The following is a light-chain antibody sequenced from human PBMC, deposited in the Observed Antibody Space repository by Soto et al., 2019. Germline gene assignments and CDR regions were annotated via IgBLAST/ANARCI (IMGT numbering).Light chain of an antibody. J-gene: IGLJ1*01. CDR1: SSDVGGYNY. V-gene: IGLV2-11*01. CDR3: CSYAGTYTYV. Sequence: QSVLTQPPSVSGSPGQSVTISCTGTSSDVGGYNYVSWYQQHPGKAPKLLIYDVSKRPPGVPDRFSGSKSGNTASLTISGLQAEDEADYYCCSYAGTYTYVFGTGTKLTVL. CDR2: DVS.